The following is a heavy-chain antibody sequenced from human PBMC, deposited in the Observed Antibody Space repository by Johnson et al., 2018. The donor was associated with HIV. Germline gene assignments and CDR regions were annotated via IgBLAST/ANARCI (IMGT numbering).Heavy chain of an antibody. Sequence: QMLLVESGGGVVQPGRSLRLSCAASGFTFSSYAMHWVRQAPGKGLEWVAVISYDGSNKYYADSVKGRFTISRDNSKNTLYLQINSLRVEDTAVYYCAKGDDYYDSSGYYRQGAFDIWGQGTMVTVSS. CDR3: AKGDDYYDSSGYYRQGAFDI. CDR1: GFTFSSYA. D-gene: IGHD3-22*01. J-gene: IGHJ3*02. V-gene: IGHV3-30-3*01. CDR2: ISYDGSNK.